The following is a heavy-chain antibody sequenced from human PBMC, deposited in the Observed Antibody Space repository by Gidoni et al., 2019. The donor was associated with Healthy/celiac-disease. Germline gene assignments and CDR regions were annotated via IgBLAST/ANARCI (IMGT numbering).Heavy chain of an antibody. D-gene: IGHD4-17*01. V-gene: IGHV4-4*07. CDR1: GASINRYY. J-gene: IGHJ2*01. CDR2: IYSSGAT. CDR3: ARAGTVTTGSNWYFDL. Sequence: QVQLQESGPGLVKPSEALSLTCTVSGASINRYYWRWIRQPAGKGLEWIGRIYSSGATNYNPSLKSRATMAVDTSKNQISLDLNSVTAADTAVYYCARAGTVTTGSNWYFDLWGRGTPVTVSS.